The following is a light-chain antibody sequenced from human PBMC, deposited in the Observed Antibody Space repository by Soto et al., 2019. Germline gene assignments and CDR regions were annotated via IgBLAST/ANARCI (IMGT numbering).Light chain of an antibody. CDR1: QSISNW. CDR3: QQYNSS. J-gene: IGKJ1*01. CDR2: KAS. V-gene: IGKV1-5*03. Sequence: DLQMTQSPSPLSSSLGDRVPITCRASQSISNWLAWYQQKQGKAPKLLIYKASNLESGVPSRFSGSGSGTEFTLTISSLQPDDVATYYCQQYNSSVGQGTKVEIK.